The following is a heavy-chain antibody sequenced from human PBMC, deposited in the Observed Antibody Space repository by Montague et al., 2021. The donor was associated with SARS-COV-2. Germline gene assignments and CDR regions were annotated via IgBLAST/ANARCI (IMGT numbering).Heavy chain of an antibody. D-gene: IGHD3-22*01. J-gene: IGHJ6*02. CDR3: ARDMRVYYYDSSGYYYYYGMDV. CDR2: ISSSSSYT. CDR1: GFTFSDYY. Sequence: RLSWSASGFTFSDYYMSWIRQAPGKGLEWVSYISSSSSYTNYADSVKGRFTISRDNAKNSLYLQMNSLRAEDTAVYYCARDMRVYYYDSSGYYYYYGMDVWGQGTTVTVSS. V-gene: IGHV3-11*05.